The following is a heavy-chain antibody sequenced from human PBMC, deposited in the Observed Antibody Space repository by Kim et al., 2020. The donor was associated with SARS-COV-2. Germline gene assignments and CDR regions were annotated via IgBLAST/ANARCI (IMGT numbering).Heavy chain of an antibody. CDR2: INHSGST. D-gene: IGHD1-20*01. CDR1: GGSFSGYY. J-gene: IGHJ6*02. Sequence: SETLSLTCAVYGGSFSGYYWSWIRQPPGKGLEWIGEINHSGSTNYNPSLKSRVTISVDTSKNQFSLKLSSVTAADTAVYYCARRRVRITGTRYYYYGMDVWGQGTTVTVSS. CDR3: ARRRVRITGTRYYYYGMDV. V-gene: IGHV4-34*01.